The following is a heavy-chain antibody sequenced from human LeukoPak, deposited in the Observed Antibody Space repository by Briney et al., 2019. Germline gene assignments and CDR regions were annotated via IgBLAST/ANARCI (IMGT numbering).Heavy chain of an antibody. V-gene: IGHV1-46*01. CDR3: ARARGPATDMVKGDAFDI. Sequence: ASVKVSCKASGYTFTSYYMHWVRQAPGQGLEWMGIINPSGGSTSYAQKFQGRVTMTRDMSMSTVYMELSSLRSEDTAVYYCARARGPATDMVKGDAFDIWGQGTMVTVSS. CDR2: INPSGGST. J-gene: IGHJ3*02. D-gene: IGHD5-18*01. CDR1: GYTFTSYY.